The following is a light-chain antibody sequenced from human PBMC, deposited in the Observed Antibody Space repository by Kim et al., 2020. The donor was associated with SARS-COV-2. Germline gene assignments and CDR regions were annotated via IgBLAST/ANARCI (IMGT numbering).Light chain of an antibody. CDR3: QQRSNWPPTIT. CDR1: QNVGGY. J-gene: IGKJ5*01. V-gene: IGKV3-11*01. Sequence: EVVLTQSPVTLSLSPGERATLSCRASQNVGGYLAWYQQKPGQAPRLLIYDASSRATGIPGRFSGSGSGKDYSLTISSLEPEDFAIYYCQQRSNWPPTITFGQGTRLEIK. CDR2: DAS.